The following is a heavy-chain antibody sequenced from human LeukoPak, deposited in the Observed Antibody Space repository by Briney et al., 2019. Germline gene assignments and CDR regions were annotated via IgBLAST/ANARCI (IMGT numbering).Heavy chain of an antibody. J-gene: IGHJ4*02. D-gene: IGHD2-2*02. CDR3: AKWPYCSGTSCYTRQPDY. CDR1: GFTFSSYG. V-gene: IGHV3-30*02. Sequence: GGSLRLSCAASGFTFSSYGMRWVRQAPGKGLEWVAFIRYDGSNKYYADSVKGRFTISRDNSKNTLYLQMNSLRAEDTAVYYCAKWPYCSGTSCYTRQPDYWGQGTLVTVSS. CDR2: IRYDGSNK.